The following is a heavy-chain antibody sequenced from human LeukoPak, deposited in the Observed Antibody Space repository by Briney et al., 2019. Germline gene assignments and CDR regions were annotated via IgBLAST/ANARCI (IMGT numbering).Heavy chain of an antibody. D-gene: IGHD6-19*01. CDR3: ARDPRIAVADNFDY. CDR1: GYTFTGYY. J-gene: IGHJ4*02. V-gene: IGHV1-2*02. Sequence: ASVKVSCKASGYTFTGYYMHWVRQAPGQGLEWMGWINPNSGGTNYAQKFQGRVTMTRDTSISTAYMELRSLRSDDTAVYYCARDPRIAVADNFDYWGQGTLVTVSS. CDR2: INPNSGGT.